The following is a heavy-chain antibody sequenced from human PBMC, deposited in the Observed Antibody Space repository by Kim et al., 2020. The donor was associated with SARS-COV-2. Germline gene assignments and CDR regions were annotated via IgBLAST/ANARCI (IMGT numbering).Heavy chain of an antibody. D-gene: IGHD6-6*01. J-gene: IGHJ4*02. CDR3: ARVMGESSSSGDY. CDR2: INHSGST. Sequence: SETLSLTCAVYGGSFSGYYWSWIRQPPGKGLEWIGEINHSGSTNYNPSLKSRVTISVDTSKNQFSLKLSSVTAADTAVYYCARVMGESSSSGDYWGQGT. V-gene: IGHV4-34*01. CDR1: GGSFSGYY.